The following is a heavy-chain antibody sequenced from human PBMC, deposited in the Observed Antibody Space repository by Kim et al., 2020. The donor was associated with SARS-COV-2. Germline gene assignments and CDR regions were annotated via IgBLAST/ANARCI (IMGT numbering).Heavy chain of an antibody. CDR2: IYSGGSST. CDR3: AKSTGSYFDY. Sequence: GGSLRLSCAASGFTFSSYAMSWVRQAPGKGLEWVSVIYSGGSSTYYADSVKGRFTISRDNSKNTLYLQMNSLRAEDTAVYYCAKSTGSYFDYWGQGTLVT. V-gene: IGHV3-23*03. CDR1: GFTFSSYA. D-gene: IGHD2-8*02. J-gene: IGHJ4*02.